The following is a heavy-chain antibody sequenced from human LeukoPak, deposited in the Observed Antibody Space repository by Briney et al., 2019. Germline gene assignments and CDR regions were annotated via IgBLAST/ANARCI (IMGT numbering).Heavy chain of an antibody. CDR2: ISYDESKR. CDR3: GRDLPPYGWGSYCDY. V-gene: IGHV3-30*04. Sequence: GGSLRLSCAASGFTFSTYALHWVRQAPGKGLEWVAVISYDESKRYYADSVKGRFTISRDTSENMLYLQMNSLRTEVTAIYYCGRDLPPYGWGSYCDYWGQGTLVTVSS. J-gene: IGHJ4*02. D-gene: IGHD3-10*01. CDR1: GFTFSTYA.